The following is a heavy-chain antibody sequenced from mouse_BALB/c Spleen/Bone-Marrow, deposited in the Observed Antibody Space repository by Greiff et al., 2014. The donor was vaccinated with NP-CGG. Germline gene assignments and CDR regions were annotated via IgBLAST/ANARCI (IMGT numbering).Heavy chain of an antibody. J-gene: IGHJ2*01. V-gene: IGHV1S34*01. CDR1: GYSFTGYY. CDR2: ISCYNGAT. CDR3: ARGGYGSTFYFDY. D-gene: IGHD1-1*01. Sequence: LVKTGASVKISCKASGYSFTGYYIHWVKQSHGKSLEWIGYISCYNGATSYSRKFKGRATFTVDTSSSTAYMQFNSLTSEDSAVYYCARGGYGSTFYFDYWGQGTTLTVSS.